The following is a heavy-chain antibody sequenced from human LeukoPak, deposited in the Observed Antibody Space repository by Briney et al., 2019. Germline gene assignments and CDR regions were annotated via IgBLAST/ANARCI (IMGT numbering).Heavy chain of an antibody. Sequence: KPSETLSLTCTVSGGSISGYYWSWIRQPPGKGLEWIGYISYSGSTNYNPSLKSRVTISVDTSKNQFSLKLSSVTAADTAVYYCARDFHNYFDYWGQGTLVTVSS. CDR2: ISYSGST. D-gene: IGHD5-24*01. J-gene: IGHJ4*02. V-gene: IGHV4-59*01. CDR1: GGSISGYY. CDR3: ARDFHNYFDY.